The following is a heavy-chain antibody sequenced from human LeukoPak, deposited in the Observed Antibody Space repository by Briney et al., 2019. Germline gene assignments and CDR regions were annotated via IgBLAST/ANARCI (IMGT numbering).Heavy chain of an antibody. V-gene: IGHV1-18*01. Sequence: ASVKVFCKTSGDSFTSYGISWVRQAPGQGLERMGWISAYNGNTNYAQKLQGRVTMTTDTYTSTAYMELRSLRSDDTAVYYCARDRGGSGYYYYYQYMDVWGKGTTVTVSS. CDR1: GDSFTSYG. CDR3: ARDRGGSGYYYYYQYMDV. J-gene: IGHJ6*03. CDR2: ISAYNGNT. D-gene: IGHD3-22*01.